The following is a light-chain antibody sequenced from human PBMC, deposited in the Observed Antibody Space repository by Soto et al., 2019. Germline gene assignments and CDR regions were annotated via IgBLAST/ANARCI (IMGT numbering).Light chain of an antibody. V-gene: IGLV4-69*01. Sequence: QSVLTQSPSASASLGASVKLTCTLTSGHSSNAIAWHQQQPEKGPRYLMKLNSDGSHSKGDGIPDRFSGSSSGAERYLTISSLQSEDEADYYCQTWGTGIHVFGTGTKVTVL. CDR3: QTWGTGIHV. CDR2: LNSDGSH. CDR1: SGHSSNA. J-gene: IGLJ1*01.